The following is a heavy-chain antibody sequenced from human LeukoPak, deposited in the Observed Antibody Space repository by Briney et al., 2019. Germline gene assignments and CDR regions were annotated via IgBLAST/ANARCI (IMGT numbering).Heavy chain of an antibody. D-gene: IGHD3-22*01. CDR2: ISSSSSYI. J-gene: IGHJ4*02. Sequence: GGSLRLSCAASGFTFSSYSMNWVRQAPWKGLEWVSAISSSSSYIYYADSVKGRFTISRDNAKNSLYLQMNSLRAEDTAVYYCARGLRPYYDRTAADYWGQGTLVTVSS. V-gene: IGHV3-21*01. CDR1: GFTFSSYS. CDR3: ARGLRPYYDRTAADY.